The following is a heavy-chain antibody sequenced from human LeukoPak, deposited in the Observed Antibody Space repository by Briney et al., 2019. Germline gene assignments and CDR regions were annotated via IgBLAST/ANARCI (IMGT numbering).Heavy chain of an antibody. Sequence: GGSLRLSCAASGFTFSNGLMSWVRQAPGKGLEWVGRIKSKTDGGTTDYAAPVKGRFTISRDDSKNTVYLQMNSLKTKDTAVYYCTTRLTGVDYWGQGTLVTVSS. CDR1: GFTFSNGL. D-gene: IGHD1-20*01. J-gene: IGHJ4*02. V-gene: IGHV3-15*01. CDR3: TTRLTGVDY. CDR2: IKSKTDGGTT.